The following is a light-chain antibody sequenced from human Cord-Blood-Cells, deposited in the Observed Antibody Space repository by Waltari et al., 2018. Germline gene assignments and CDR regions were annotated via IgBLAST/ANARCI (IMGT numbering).Light chain of an antibody. J-gene: IGKJ3*01. V-gene: IGKV1-33*01. CDR3: QQYDNLPPFT. CDR1: QDINNY. Sequence: DIQMTQSPSSLSASVGDRVTITCQASQDINNYLNWYQQKPGKVPKLLIYDASNLETGVPSRFSGSGSGTDFTFTISSLQPEDIATYYCQQYDNLPPFTFGPGTKVDIK. CDR2: DAS.